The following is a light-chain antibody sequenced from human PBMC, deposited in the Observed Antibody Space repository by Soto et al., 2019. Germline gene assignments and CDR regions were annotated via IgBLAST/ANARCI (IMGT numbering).Light chain of an antibody. CDR3: QQYTTSSWT. V-gene: IGKV3-20*01. J-gene: IGKJ1*01. CDR2: GTS. Sequence: EIVLTQSPGTLSLSPEERATLSCRASQSVGSSYLAWYQQKPGQAPRVLIYGTSSRATGIPDRFSGSGSGTDFTLTISRLEPEDFAVYYCQQYTTSSWTFGQGTKVDI. CDR1: QSVGSSY.